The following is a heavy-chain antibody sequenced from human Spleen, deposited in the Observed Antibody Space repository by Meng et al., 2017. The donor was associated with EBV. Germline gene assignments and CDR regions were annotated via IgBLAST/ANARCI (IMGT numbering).Heavy chain of an antibody. Sequence: QVQLVQSGAEVKKPGFSVKGSCRTSGGTFRSDAVSWVRQAPGQGLEWMGGLIPMVGAPHYAQKFQGRVTIIADESTSTHSMELNSLRSEDTAMYYCASESGRGFTPDYWGQGTLVTVSS. CDR3: ASESGRGFTPDY. D-gene: IGHD3-10*01. CDR1: GGTFRSDA. V-gene: IGHV1-69*01. CDR2: LIPMVGAP. J-gene: IGHJ4*02.